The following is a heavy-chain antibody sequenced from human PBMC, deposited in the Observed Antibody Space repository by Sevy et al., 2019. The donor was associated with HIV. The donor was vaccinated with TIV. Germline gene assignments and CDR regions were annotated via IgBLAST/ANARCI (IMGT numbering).Heavy chain of an antibody. CDR2: INSDGIVR. D-gene: IGHD3-22*01. Sequence: GGSLRLSCEASGFTFSSHWMQWVRQVEGKGLEWLSRINSDGIVRVYGDSVKGRFIISGDNAMNTVYLQMNNLRAEDTAVYYCVRAGTNVYEYYMDVWGKGATVTVSS. J-gene: IGHJ6*03. V-gene: IGHV3-74*01. CDR1: GFTFSSHW. CDR3: VRAGTNVYEYYMDV.